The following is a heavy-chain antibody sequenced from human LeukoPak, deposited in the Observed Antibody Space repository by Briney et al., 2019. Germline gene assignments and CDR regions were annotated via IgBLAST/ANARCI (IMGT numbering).Heavy chain of an antibody. D-gene: IGHD6-19*01. V-gene: IGHV3-23*01. Sequence: TGGSLRLSCAASGFTFSSYAMSWVRQAPGKGLEWVSAISGSGGSTYYADSVKGRFTISRDNSKNTLYLQMNSLRAEDTAVYYCAKDISLYSSGWPSDYWGQGTLVTVSS. J-gene: IGHJ4*02. CDR2: ISGSGGST. CDR1: GFTFSSYA. CDR3: AKDISLYSSGWPSDY.